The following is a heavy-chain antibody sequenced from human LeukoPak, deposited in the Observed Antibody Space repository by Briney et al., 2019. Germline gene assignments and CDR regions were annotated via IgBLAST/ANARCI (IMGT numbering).Heavy chain of an antibody. J-gene: IGHJ4*02. CDR2: ISSSSSTI. V-gene: IGHV3-48*02. D-gene: IGHD6-13*01. Sequence: GGSLRLSCAASGFTFSSYAISWVRQAPGKGLDWVSYISSSSSTIYYADSVKGRFTISRDNANNSLYLQMNSLRDEDTAVYYCARARRYRSSWYHDYWGQGSLVTVSS. CDR3: ARARRYRSSWYHDY. CDR1: GFTFSSYA.